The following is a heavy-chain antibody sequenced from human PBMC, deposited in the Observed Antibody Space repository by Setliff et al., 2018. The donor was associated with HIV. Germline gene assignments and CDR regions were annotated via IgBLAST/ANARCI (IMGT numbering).Heavy chain of an antibody. D-gene: IGHD6-13*01. V-gene: IGHV4-39*07. J-gene: IGHJ4*02. CDR1: GGSMTTSSYY. CDR2: VFYNGST. CDR3: ARGIAAAGR. Sequence: PSETLSLTCTVSGGSMTTSSYYWSWIRQPPGKGLEWIGSVFYNGSTLYNPSLKSRLTLSVDTSKNQFSLKMHSVTAADTAVYYCARGIAAAGRWGQGTLVTISS.